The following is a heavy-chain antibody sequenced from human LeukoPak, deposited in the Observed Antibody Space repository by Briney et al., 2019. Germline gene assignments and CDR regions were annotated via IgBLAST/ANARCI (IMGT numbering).Heavy chain of an antibody. CDR1: GASIGSDD. V-gene: IGHV4-59*08. J-gene: IGHJ5*02. CDR2: ILYSGTT. CDR3: ASFRFGRNWFDP. D-gene: IGHD3-10*01. Sequence: PSETLSLTCSVSGASIGSDDCDWIRQPAGGGRGWIAYILYSGTTTNHPSLEGRVPISVDTSKNQFSLKLSSVTAADTAVYYCASFRFGRNWFDPWGQGTLVTVSS.